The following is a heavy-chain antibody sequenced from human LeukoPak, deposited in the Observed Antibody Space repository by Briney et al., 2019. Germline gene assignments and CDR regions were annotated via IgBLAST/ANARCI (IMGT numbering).Heavy chain of an antibody. J-gene: IGHJ4*02. D-gene: IGHD2-15*01. V-gene: IGHV2-70*11. Sequence: SGPALVKPTETLTLTCSFSGFSLRTSGICVNWIRQPPGKALEWLARIDWYDDKYYSTSLKTRLTISKDTSKNQVVLIMTNMDPVDTATYYCARMSSVGGGRRDFDYWGQGTLVTVSS. CDR1: GFSLRTSGIC. CDR3: ARMSSVGGGRRDFDY. CDR2: IDWYDDK.